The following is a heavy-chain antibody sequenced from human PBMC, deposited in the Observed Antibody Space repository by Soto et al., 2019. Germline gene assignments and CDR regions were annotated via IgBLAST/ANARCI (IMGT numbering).Heavy chain of an antibody. J-gene: IGHJ4*02. V-gene: IGHV4-30-4*01. CDR3: ARASYYYDSSGYYKDTYYFDY. D-gene: IGHD3-22*01. Sequence: QVQLQESGPGLVKPSQTLSLTCTVSGGSISSGDYYWSWIRQPPGKGLEWIGYIYYSGSTYYNPSLKSRVTRSVDTSKNQFSLKLSSVTAADTAVYYCARASYYYDSSGYYKDTYYFDYWGQGTLVTVSS. CDR2: IYYSGST. CDR1: GGSISSGDYY.